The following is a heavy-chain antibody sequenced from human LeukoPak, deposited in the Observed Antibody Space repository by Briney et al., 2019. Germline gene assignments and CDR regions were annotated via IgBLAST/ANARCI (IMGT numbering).Heavy chain of an antibody. CDR1: GGSFSGYY. J-gene: IGHJ3*02. CDR2: INHSGST. D-gene: IGHD6-19*01. Sequence: PSETLSLTCAVYGGSFSGYYWSWIRQPPGKGLEWTGEINHSGSTNYNPSLKSRVTISVDTSKNQFSLKLSSVTAADTAVYYCARDVNSSGWYDAFDIWGQGTMVTVSS. CDR3: ARDVNSSGWYDAFDI. V-gene: IGHV4-34*01.